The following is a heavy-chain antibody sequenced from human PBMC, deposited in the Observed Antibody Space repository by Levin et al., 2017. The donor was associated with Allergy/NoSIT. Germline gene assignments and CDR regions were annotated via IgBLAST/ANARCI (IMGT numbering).Heavy chain of an antibody. CDR2: IYVTGST. J-gene: IGHJ6*03. V-gene: IGHV4-61*02. CDR3: ARDLKGVSGYKPYGYIDV. CDR1: GASISRGFYY. Sequence: PSETLSLTCSVSGASISRGFYYWSWIRQPAGEGLEWIGRIYVTGSTTYSPSLKSRVTISLDRSKDQVSLKINSVTAADTAVYYCARDLKGVSGYKPYGYIDVWGKGNTVTVSS. D-gene: IGHD5-12*01.